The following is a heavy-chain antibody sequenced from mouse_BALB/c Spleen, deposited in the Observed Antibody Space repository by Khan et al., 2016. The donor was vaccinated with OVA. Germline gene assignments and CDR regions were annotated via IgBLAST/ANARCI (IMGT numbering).Heavy chain of an antibody. D-gene: IGHD1-1*01. CDR2: IWGDGST. J-gene: IGHJ3*01. V-gene: IGHV2-3*01. CDR3: ALYKYGSTWFAY. CDR1: GFSLTSYG. Sequence: QVQLKQSGPGLVAPSQSLSITCTVSGFSLTSYGVGWVRQPPGKGLEWLGVIWGDGSTNYHSALISRLNINKDNSKSQVFLKLNSLQTDDTATYFCALYKYGSTWFAYWGQGTLVNVSA.